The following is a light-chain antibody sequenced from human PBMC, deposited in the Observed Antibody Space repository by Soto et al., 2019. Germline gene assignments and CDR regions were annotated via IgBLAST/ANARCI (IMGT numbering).Light chain of an antibody. CDR3: HQYNNDPFT. CDR2: DAS. J-gene: IGKJ3*01. V-gene: IGKV1-33*01. Sequence: DIQMTQSPSSLSASVGDTITITCRASQGISNSLNWYQLKPGEAPKLLIYDASYLETGVPSRFSGGGSGTHFTFTVSSLQTEDIATYYCHQYNNDPFTFGPGTKVDLK. CDR1: QGISNS.